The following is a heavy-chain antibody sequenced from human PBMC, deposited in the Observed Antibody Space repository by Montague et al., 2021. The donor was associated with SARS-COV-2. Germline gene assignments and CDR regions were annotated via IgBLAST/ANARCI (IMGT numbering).Heavy chain of an antibody. J-gene: IGHJ4*02. CDR3: ARGYDSSGYQY. D-gene: IGHD3-22*01. CDR1: GFTFSTFW. CDR2: IKQDGSEK. V-gene: IGHV3-7*05. Sequence: SLRLSCAASGFTFSTFWMTWVRQVPGKGLEWVANIKQDGSEKYYVDSVKGRFTISRDNAKNSLYLQLDSLRAEDTAAYYCARGYDSSGYQYWGQGTLVTVSS.